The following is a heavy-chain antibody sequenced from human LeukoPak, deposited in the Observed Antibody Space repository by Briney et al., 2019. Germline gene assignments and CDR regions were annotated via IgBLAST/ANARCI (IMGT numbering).Heavy chain of an antibody. D-gene: IGHD4-23*01. J-gene: IGHJ6*02. CDR3: ARGLRWTSYGIDV. V-gene: IGHV4-34*01. CDR2: INHSGST. Sequence: SETLSLTCAVYGGSFSGYYWSWIRQPPGKGLEWIGEINHSGSTNYNPSLKSRVTISVDTSKNQFSLKLSSVTAADTAVYYCARGLRWTSYGIDVWGQGTTVTVSS. CDR1: GGSFSGYY.